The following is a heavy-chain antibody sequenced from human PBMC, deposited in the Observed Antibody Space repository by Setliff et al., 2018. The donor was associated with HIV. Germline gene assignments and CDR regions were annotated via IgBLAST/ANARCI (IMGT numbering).Heavy chain of an antibody. D-gene: IGHD5-18*01. CDR1: GFTFSYSW. J-gene: IGHJ4*02. V-gene: IGHV3-66*02. CDR3: AKGGYGGAYYVAGY. Sequence: GGSLRLSCAASGFTFSYSWMNWVRQAPGKGLEWVTVMYKGGKTYYADFVKGRFTIARDDSKNTVSLQMTNLGTGDTATYYCAKGGYGGAYYVAGYWGQGTLVTVSS. CDR2: MYKGGKT.